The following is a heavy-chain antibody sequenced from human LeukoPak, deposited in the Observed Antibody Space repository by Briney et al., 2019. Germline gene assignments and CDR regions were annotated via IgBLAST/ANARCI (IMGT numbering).Heavy chain of an antibody. V-gene: IGHV4-59*01. D-gene: IGHD7-27*01. Sequence: SETLSLTCTVSGDFITAYYWSWIRQPPGKGREWIGYVYYTGSTDYNPSLRRRVTISLDLSKHQFSLNLTSVPAADTAVYHCASNTGTVFDYWGQGALVTVSS. J-gene: IGHJ4*02. CDR3: ASNTGTVFDY. CDR2: VYYTGST. CDR1: GDFITAYY.